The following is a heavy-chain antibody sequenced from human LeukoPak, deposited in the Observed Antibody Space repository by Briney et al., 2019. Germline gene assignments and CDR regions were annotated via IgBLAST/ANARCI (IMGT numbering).Heavy chain of an antibody. J-gene: IGHJ4*02. Sequence: PGGSLTLSCVGSGFSFSSFAMGGVRQAPGRGLEWVGRIKSKTDGGTTDYAAPVKGRFTISRDDSKNTLYLQMNSLQTEDTAVYYCTSSSAEEWLFDCWGQGTLVSVSS. D-gene: IGHD6-19*01. CDR1: GFSFSSFA. CDR3: TSSSAEEWLFDC. CDR2: IKSKTDGGTT. V-gene: IGHV3-15*01.